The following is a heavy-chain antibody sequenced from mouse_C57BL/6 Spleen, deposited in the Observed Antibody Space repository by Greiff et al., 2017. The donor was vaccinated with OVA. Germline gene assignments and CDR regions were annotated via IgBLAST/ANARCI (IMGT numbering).Heavy chain of an antibody. Sequence: EVKLMESGGGLVKPGGSLKLSCAASGFTFSSYTLSWVRPTPEMRLEWVATMSGGGGNTYYPDSVKCRFTISRDNAKNTLYLQMSSLRSEDTALYYCARQGYLDYWGQGTTLTVSS. CDR3: ARQGYLDY. V-gene: IGHV5-9*01. J-gene: IGHJ2*01. CDR2: MSGGGGNT. CDR1: GFTFSSYT.